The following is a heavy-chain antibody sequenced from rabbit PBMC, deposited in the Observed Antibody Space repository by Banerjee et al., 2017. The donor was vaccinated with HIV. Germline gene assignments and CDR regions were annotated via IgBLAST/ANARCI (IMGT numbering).Heavy chain of an antibody. CDR3: ARGGLTVHFNL. Sequence: ASWAKGRSTISKTSSTVTLQMTSLTAADTATYFCARGGLTVHFNLWGPGTLVTVS. J-gene: IGHJ4*01. V-gene: IGHV1S40*01. D-gene: IGHD4-1*01.